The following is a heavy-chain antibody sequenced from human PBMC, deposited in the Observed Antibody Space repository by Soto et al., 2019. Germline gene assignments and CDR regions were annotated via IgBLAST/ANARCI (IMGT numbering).Heavy chain of an antibody. CDR3: HATRTYYYGSGMVDY. Sequence: GASVKVSCKASGYTFTIYAMHWVRQAPGQRLEWMGWINAGNGNTKYSQKFQGRVTITRDTSASTAYMELSSLRSEDTAVYYCHATRTYYYGSGMVDYWGQGTLVTVSS. D-gene: IGHD3-10*01. CDR1: GYTFTIYA. V-gene: IGHV1-3*01. CDR2: INAGNGNT. J-gene: IGHJ4*02.